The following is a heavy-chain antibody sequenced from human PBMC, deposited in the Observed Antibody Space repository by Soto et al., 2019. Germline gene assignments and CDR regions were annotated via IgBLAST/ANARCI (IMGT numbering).Heavy chain of an antibody. CDR3: ARFPGVPPRYSYGWEREDYYYGMDV. CDR1: GGTFSSYT. V-gene: IGHV1-69*02. CDR2: IIPILGIA. J-gene: IGHJ6*02. D-gene: IGHD5-18*01. Sequence: QVQLVQSGAEVKKPGSSVKVSCKASGGTFSSYTISWVRQAPGQGLEWMGRIIPILGIANYAQKFQGRVTITADKSTSTAYMELSSLRSEDTAVYYCARFPGVPPRYSYGWEREDYYYGMDVWGQGTTVTVSS.